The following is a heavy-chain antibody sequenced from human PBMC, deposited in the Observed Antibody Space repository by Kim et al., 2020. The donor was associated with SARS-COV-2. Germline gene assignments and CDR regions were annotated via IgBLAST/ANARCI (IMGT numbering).Heavy chain of an antibody. CDR1: GYTFTSYG. V-gene: IGHV1-18*01. CDR2: ISGQNGKT. J-gene: IGHJ6*03. D-gene: IGHD4-17*01. CDR3: ARTTVALSDYYYMDV. Sequence: ASVKVSCKASGYTFTSYGINWVRQASGQGLEWMGWISGQNGKTKYAEKIQGRVTMTTDTSTSTAYMELRSLTSEDTAVYFCARTTVALSDYYYMDVWGKG.